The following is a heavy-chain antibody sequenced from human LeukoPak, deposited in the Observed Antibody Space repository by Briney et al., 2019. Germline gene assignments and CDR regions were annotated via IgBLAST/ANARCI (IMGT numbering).Heavy chain of an antibody. V-gene: IGHV4-39*02. Sequence: SETLSLTCTVSGGSISSSSYYWGWIRQPPGKGLEWIGSIYYSGSTYYNPSLKSRVTISVDTSKNQFSLKLSSVTAADTAVYYCAKDSKRWKTYYYEAGSYYFDYWGQGTRVTVSS. J-gene: IGHJ4*02. D-gene: IGHD3-10*01. CDR3: AKDSKRWKTYYYEAGSYYFDY. CDR1: GGSISSSSYY. CDR2: IYYSGST.